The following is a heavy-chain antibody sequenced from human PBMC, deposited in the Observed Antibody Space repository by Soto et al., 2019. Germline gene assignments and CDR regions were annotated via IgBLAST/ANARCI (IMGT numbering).Heavy chain of an antibody. CDR3: ASSDGVGYYYGSGYHGHTFDN. J-gene: IGHJ3*02. D-gene: IGHD3-22*01. Sequence: ASVKVSCKASGYTFTSYYMHWVRQAPGQGLEWMGIINPSGGSTSYAQKFQGRVTMTRDTSTSTVYMELSSLRSEDTAVYYCASSDGVGYYYGSGYHGHTFDNWGQGTMVTVSS. CDR1: GYTFTSYY. CDR2: INPSGGST. V-gene: IGHV1-46*01.